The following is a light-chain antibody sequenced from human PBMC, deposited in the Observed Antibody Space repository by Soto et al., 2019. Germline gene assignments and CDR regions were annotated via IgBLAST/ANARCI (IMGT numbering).Light chain of an antibody. CDR1: SSSIGSNS. CDR2: TNN. CDR3: AAWDGSLNVYV. J-gene: IGLJ1*01. V-gene: IGLV1-44*01. Sequence: QSVLTQPPSASGTPGQRVTISCSGSSSSIGSNSVNWYKQLPRTAPKVLIYTNNQRPSGVPDRFSCSKSGTSASLAISGLQSEDEADYYCAAWDGSLNVYVFGTGTKLTVL.